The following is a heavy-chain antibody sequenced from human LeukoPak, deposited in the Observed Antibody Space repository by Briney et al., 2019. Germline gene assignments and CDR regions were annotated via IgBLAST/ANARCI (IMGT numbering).Heavy chain of an antibody. V-gene: IGHV3-23*01. CDR3: AKDKVVGGNWNVDYFDY. CDR2: ISGSGGST. J-gene: IGHJ4*02. Sequence: GGSLRLSCAASGFTFSSYAMSWVRQAPGKGLEWVSAISGSGGSTYYADSVKGRFTISRDNSKNTLYLQMNSLRAEDTAVYYCAKDKVVGGNWNVDYFDYWGQGTLVTVSS. CDR1: GFTFSSYA. D-gene: IGHD1-1*01.